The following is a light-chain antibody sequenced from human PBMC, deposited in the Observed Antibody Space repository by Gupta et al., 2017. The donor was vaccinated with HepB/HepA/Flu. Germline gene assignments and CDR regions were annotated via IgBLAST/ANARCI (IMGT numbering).Light chain of an antibody. Sequence: QLVLTQSPSASASLGASVKLTCTLSSGHTNYAIAWPQQQPEKGPRFLMKLNSDGSHNKADGIPDRFSGSSSGAERYLTISRLQSEDEADYYCQTWGTGIHVFGGGTKLTVL. CDR1: SGHTNYA. CDR3: QTWGTGIHV. V-gene: IGLV4-69*01. J-gene: IGLJ2*01. CDR2: LNSDGSH.